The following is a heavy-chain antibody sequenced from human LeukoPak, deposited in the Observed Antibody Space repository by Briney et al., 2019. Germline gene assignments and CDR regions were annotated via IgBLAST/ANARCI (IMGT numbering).Heavy chain of an antibody. V-gene: IGHV4-4*07. CDR2: IYTSGST. Sequence: SETLSLTCTVSGGSISSYYWSWIRQPAGKGLEWIGRIYTSGSTNYNPSLKSRVTMSVDTSKNQFSLKLSSVTAADTAVYYCARADSSSRYRAFDIWGQGTMVTVSS. J-gene: IGHJ3*02. CDR3: ARADSSSRYRAFDI. D-gene: IGHD6-13*01. CDR1: GGSISSYY.